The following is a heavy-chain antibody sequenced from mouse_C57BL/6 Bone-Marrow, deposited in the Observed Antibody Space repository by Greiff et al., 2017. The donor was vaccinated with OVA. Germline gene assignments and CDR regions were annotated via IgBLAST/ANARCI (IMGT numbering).Heavy chain of an antibody. Sequence: VQLQQPGAELVRPGTSVKLSCKASGYTFTSYWMHWVKQRPGQGLEWIGVIDPSDSYTNYNQKFKGKATLTVDTSSSTAYMQLSSLTSEDSAVYYCARFITTVVARGAYWGQGTLVTVSA. V-gene: IGHV1-59*01. J-gene: IGHJ3*01. CDR1: GYTFTSYW. D-gene: IGHD1-1*01. CDR2: IDPSDSYT. CDR3: ARFITTVVARGAY.